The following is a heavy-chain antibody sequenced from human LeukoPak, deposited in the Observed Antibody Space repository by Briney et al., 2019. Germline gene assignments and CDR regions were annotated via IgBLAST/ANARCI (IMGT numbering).Heavy chain of an antibody. Sequence: ASVKVSCKASGCTFTSYDINWVRQATGQGLEWMGWMNPNSDNTGYAQKFQGRVTMTRNTSISTAYMELSSLRSEDTAAYYCAKRGHSYGDFDYWGQGTLVTVSS. CDR2: MNPNSDNT. CDR3: AKRGHSYGDFDY. CDR1: GCTFTSYD. V-gene: IGHV1-8*01. D-gene: IGHD5-18*01. J-gene: IGHJ4*02.